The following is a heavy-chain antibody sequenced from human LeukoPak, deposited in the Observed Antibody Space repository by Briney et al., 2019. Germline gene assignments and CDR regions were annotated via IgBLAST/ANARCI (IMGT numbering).Heavy chain of an antibody. CDR1: GYTFTGYY. CDR2: INPNSGGT. CDR3: ASSPISLAARDYFDY. J-gene: IGHJ4*02. V-gene: IGHV1-2*02. D-gene: IGHD6-13*01. Sequence: ASVKVSCKASGYTFTGYYMHWVRQAPGQGLEWMGWINPNSGGTNYAQKFQGRVTMTRDTSISTAYMELSRLRSDDTAVYYCASSPISLAARDYFDYWGQGTLVTVSS.